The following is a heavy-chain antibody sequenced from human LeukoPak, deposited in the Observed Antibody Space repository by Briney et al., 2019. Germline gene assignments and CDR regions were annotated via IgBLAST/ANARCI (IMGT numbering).Heavy chain of an antibody. CDR1: GYTFTGYY. J-gene: IGHJ4*02. D-gene: IGHD6-13*01. V-gene: IGHV1-46*01. Sequence: ASVKASCKASGYTFTGYYMHWVRQAPGQGLEWMGIINPSGGSTSYAQKFQGRVTMTRDTSTSTVYMELSSLRSEDTAVYYCARIGSSWSALDYWGQGTLVTVSS. CDR3: ARIGSSWSALDY. CDR2: INPSGGST.